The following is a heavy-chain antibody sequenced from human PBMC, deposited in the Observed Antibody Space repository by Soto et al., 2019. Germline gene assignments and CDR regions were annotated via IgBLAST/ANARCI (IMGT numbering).Heavy chain of an antibody. J-gene: IGHJ5*02. D-gene: IGHD2-21*01. CDR3: AKRVCGGECSNTLEKWFDP. CDR2: IGASASST. V-gene: IGHV3-23*01. CDR1: GFTFTNYV. Sequence: PGGSLRLSCAASGFTFTNYVMTWVRQAPGKGLEWVSAIGASASSTFYADSVRCRFTISRDNSNNTLYLQMNSLRPDDTAVYYCAKRVCGGECSNTLEKWFDPWGQGTRVTVS.